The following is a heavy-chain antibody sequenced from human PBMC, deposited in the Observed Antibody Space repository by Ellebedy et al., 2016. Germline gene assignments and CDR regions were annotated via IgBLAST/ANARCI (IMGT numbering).Heavy chain of an antibody. Sequence: GSLRLXXAVSGGSFSSRNWWSWVRQPPGQGLEWIGEIYQQHGGTNYNPSLKTRLTMSIDNSNNQLSLRLFSVTAADTAVYYCARHGSGSFHSRDAFDIWGRGTMVSVSS. J-gene: IGHJ3*02. V-gene: IGHV4-4*02. CDR3: ARHGSGSFHSRDAFDI. D-gene: IGHD3-10*01. CDR1: GGSFSSRNW. CDR2: IYQQHGGT.